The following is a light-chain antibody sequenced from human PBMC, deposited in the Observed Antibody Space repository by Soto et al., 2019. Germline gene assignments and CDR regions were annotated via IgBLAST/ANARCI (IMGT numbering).Light chain of an antibody. V-gene: IGKV1-39*01. J-gene: IGKJ4*01. CDR3: QQSYSTPLT. CDR2: AAS. CDR1: QIISSY. Sequence: DIQMTQSPSSLSASVGDRVTITCRASQIISSYLNWYQQKPGKAPKLLIYAASSLQSGVPSRFSGSGSGTDFTLTISSLQPVDFATYYCQQSYSTPLTFGGGTKVEIK.